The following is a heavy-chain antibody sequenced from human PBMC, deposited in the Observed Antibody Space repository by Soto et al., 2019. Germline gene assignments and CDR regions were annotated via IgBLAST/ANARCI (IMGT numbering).Heavy chain of an antibody. V-gene: IGHV1-8*01. CDR2: MNPNSGNT. Sequence: QVQLVQSGAEVKKPGASVKVSCKVSGYTFTSYDINWVRQATGQGLEWMGWMNPNSGNTGYAQKFQGRVTMTRNTSRSTAYMELSSLRSEDTAVYYCARDLSSSWEYYGMDVWGQGTTVNVSS. J-gene: IGHJ6*02. D-gene: IGHD6-13*01. CDR1: GYTFTSYD. CDR3: ARDLSSSWEYYGMDV.